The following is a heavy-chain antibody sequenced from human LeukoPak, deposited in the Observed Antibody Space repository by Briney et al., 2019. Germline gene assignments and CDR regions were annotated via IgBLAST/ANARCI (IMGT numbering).Heavy chain of an antibody. V-gene: IGHV3-53*01. Sequence: PGGSLRLSCAASGFTVSSNYMSWGRQAPGKGLEWVSVIYSGGITYYADSVKGRFTISRDNSKNTLYLQMNSLRAEDTAVYYCAREEYYYDSSGTYYFDYWGQGTLVSVSS. CDR2: IYSGGIT. J-gene: IGHJ4*02. CDR3: AREEYYYDSSGTYYFDY. CDR1: GFTVSSNY. D-gene: IGHD3-22*01.